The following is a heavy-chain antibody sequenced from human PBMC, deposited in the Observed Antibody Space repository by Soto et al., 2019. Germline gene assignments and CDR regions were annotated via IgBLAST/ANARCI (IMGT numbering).Heavy chain of an antibody. CDR1: GFTFSDHY. V-gene: IGHV3-72*01. CDR2: TRNKARSYTT. J-gene: IGHJ4*02. CDR3: VRVRGGGTYHFDY. Sequence: EVPLVESGGDLVQPGGSLRLSCAASGFTFSDHYMDWVRQAPGKGLEWVGRTRNKARSYTTEYAASVNGRFTISRDDSKNSLYLQMNSLKTDDTAVYYCVRVRGGGTYHFDYWGQGTLVTVSS. D-gene: IGHD3-10*01.